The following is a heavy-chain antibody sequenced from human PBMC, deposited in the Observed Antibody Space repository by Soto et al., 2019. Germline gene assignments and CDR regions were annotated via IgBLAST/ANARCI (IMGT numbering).Heavy chain of an antibody. D-gene: IGHD3-10*01. CDR2: IIPIFGTA. J-gene: IGHJ6*02. CDR3: AREGGSGNYLYYGMDV. V-gene: IGHV1-69*12. Sequence: QVQLVQSGAEVKKPGSSVKVSCKASGGTFSSYAINWVRQAPGQGLEWMGGIIPIFGTANYAQKFQGRATITADVSTSTAYMELSSLRSEDTAVYYCAREGGSGNYLYYGMDVWGQGTTVTVSS. CDR1: GGTFSSYA.